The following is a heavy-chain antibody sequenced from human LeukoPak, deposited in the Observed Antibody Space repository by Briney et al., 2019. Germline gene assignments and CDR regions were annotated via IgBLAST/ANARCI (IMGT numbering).Heavy chain of an antibody. D-gene: IGHD3-10*02. CDR1: GFTFSSYG. J-gene: IGHJ6*04. CDR3: AELGITMIGGV. Sequence: PGGSLILSCAASGFTFSSYGMSWVRQAPGKGLEWVSYISSSGSTIYYADSVKGRFTISRDNAKNSLYLQMNSLRAEDTAVYYCAELGITMIGGVWGKGTTVTISS. V-gene: IGHV3-48*04. CDR2: ISSSGSTI.